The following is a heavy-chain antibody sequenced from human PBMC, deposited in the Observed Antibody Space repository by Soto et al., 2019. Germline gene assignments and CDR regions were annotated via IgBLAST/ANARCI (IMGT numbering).Heavy chain of an antibody. Sequence: SETLSLTCTVSGGSISSSSYYWGWIRQPPGKGLEWIGSIYYSGSTYYNPSLKSRVTISVDTPKSQFSLKLSSVTAADTAVYYCARRITIFGVVPNNWFDPWGQGTLVTVSS. D-gene: IGHD3-3*01. J-gene: IGHJ5*02. V-gene: IGHV4-39*01. CDR1: GGSISSSSYY. CDR2: IYYSGST. CDR3: ARRITIFGVVPNNWFDP.